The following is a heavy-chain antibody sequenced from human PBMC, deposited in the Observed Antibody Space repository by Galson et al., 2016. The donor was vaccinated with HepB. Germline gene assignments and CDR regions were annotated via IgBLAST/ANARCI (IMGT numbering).Heavy chain of an antibody. CDR2: IYWDDDT. CDR1: GFSLSTNGVG. D-gene: IGHD3-22*01. V-gene: IGHV2-5*02. CDR3: AHGIYDSSAISYIFDP. Sequence: PALVKPTQTLTLTCTFSGFSLSTNGVGVGWIRQPPGKALVWLALIYWDDDTRYSPSLKSRLTITKDTSKNQVVLTMTNMDPVDTATYYCAHGIYDSSAISYIFDPWGQGTLVTVSS. J-gene: IGHJ5*02.